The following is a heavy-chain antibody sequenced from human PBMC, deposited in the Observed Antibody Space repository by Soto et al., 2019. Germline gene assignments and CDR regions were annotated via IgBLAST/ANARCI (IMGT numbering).Heavy chain of an antibody. CDR3: AKFTSGLEF. CDR1: GFTFSHYA. CDR2: ISANGGST. V-gene: IGHV3-23*01. J-gene: IGHJ4*02. Sequence: EVQLLESGGGLVQPGGSLRLSCAASGFTFSHYAVTWVRQAPGKGPEWVSAISANGGSTYYADSVKGQFTISRDNSKNTLYLQMNSLRAEDTAVYYCAKFTSGLEFWGQGTLVTVSS.